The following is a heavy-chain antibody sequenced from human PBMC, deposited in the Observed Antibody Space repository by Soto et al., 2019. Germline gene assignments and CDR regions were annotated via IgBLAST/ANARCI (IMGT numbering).Heavy chain of an antibody. D-gene: IGHD2-2*01. J-gene: IGHJ6*02. CDR1: GGTFSRYS. V-gene: IGHV1-69*08. CDR2: IIPIFGIA. CDR3: AREDRDRATVLVPAAIDGMDV. Sequence: QVQLVQSGAEVKKPGSSVKVSCKASGGTFSRYSITWVRQAPGHGLEWIGRIIPIFGIASYAQKFQGRVTITADESTSTAYMELSSLRSDDTAVYYCAREDRDRATVLVPAAIDGMDVWGQVTTVTVSS.